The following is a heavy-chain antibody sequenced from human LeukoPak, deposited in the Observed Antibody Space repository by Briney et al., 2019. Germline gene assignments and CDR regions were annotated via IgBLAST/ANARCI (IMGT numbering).Heavy chain of an antibody. CDR3: ARDYCSSTSCLFDY. Sequence: SVKVSCKASGGTFSSYAISWVRQAPGQGLEWMGGIIPIFGTANYAQKFQGRVTITADESTSTAYMELSSLRSVDTAVYYCARDYCSSTSCLFDYWGQGTLVTVSS. CDR1: GGTFSSYA. V-gene: IGHV1-69*13. CDR2: IIPIFGTA. J-gene: IGHJ4*02. D-gene: IGHD2-2*01.